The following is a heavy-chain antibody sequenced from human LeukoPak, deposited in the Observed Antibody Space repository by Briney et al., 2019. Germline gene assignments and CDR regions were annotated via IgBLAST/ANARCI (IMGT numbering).Heavy chain of an antibody. CDR2: ISYDGNNK. V-gene: IGHV3-30*04. CDR1: GFTFSSYA. Sequence: PGGSLRLSCAASGFTFSSYAMHWVRQAPGKGLEWVAIISYDGNNKYYADSVKGRFTISRDNSKNTLYLHINSLRVEDTAVYYCARGGPGGDCCDYWGQGTLVTVSS. J-gene: IGHJ4*02. D-gene: IGHD2-21*02. CDR3: ARGGPGGDCCDY.